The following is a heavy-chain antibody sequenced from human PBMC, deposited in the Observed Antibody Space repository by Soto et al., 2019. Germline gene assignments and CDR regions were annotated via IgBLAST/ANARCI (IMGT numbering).Heavy chain of an antibody. Sequence: QVHLVESGGGSGKPGGSLRLSCAASGFTFSDYYMTWIRQAPGKGLEWVSYVSSRSTSTNYADSMKGRFTISRDNAKNSLYLQMNSLRAEDTAVYYCARDNGWTFDYWGQGTLVTVSS. J-gene: IGHJ4*02. CDR1: GFTFSDYY. CDR3: ARDNGWTFDY. D-gene: IGHD2-8*01. CDR2: VSSRSTST. V-gene: IGHV3-11*05.